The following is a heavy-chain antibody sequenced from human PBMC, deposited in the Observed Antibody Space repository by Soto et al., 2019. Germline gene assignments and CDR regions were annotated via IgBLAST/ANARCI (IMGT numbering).Heavy chain of an antibody. CDR3: ARGAVAAADLYYFDY. J-gene: IGHJ4*02. CDR2: IIPIFGTA. Sequence: SVKVSCKASGGTFSSYAISWVRQAPGQGLEWMGGIIPIFGTANYAQKFQGRVTITADESTSTAYMELSSLRSEDTAVYYCARGAVAAADLYYFDYWGPGTLVTVSS. CDR1: GGTFSSYA. V-gene: IGHV1-69*13. D-gene: IGHD6-13*01.